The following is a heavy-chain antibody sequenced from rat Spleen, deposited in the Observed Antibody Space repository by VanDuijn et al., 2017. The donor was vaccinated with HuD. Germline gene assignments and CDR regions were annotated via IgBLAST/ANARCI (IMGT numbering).Heavy chain of an antibody. Sequence: EVQLVESGGGLVQPGRSLKLSCAASGFTFSDYNMAWVRQAPKKGLEWVATISYDGSSTYYRDSVKGRFTISRDNAKSMVYLQMDNLKTEDTAMYYCTADATVTPAPFDFWGQGVMVTVSS. D-gene: IGHD1-1*01. CDR3: TADATVTPAPFDF. J-gene: IGHJ2*01. CDR1: GFTFSDYN. CDR2: ISYDGSST. V-gene: IGHV5-7*01.